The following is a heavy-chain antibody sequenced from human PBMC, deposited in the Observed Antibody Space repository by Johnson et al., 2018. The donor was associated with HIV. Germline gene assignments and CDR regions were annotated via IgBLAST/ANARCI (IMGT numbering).Heavy chain of an antibody. D-gene: IGHD6-13*01. Sequence: VQLVESGGGLVQPGGSLRLSCAASGFTFDDHGMNWVRQPPGKGLEWVSSINWTGGSSGYADSVQGRFSISRDNGKNSLYLQMNSLRAEDTALYYCARGAYSSSWHASDASDIWGQGTMVTVSS. CDR1: GFTFDDHG. J-gene: IGHJ3*02. CDR2: INWTGGSS. CDR3: ARGAYSSSWHASDASDI. V-gene: IGHV3-20*04.